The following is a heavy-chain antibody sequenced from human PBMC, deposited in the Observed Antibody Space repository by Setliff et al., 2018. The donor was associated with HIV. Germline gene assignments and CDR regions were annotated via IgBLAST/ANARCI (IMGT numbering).Heavy chain of an antibody. Sequence: SETLSLTCAVYGGSFNDYYWTWIRQPPGKGLEWIGEIDHSGSTKYPASLKSRVTISIDTSKNQISLKLSSVTAADTAVYYCARGLNYYGSGSYLPLGYWGQGTLVTVSS. D-gene: IGHD3-10*01. CDR2: IDHSGST. CDR3: ARGLNYYGSGSYLPLGY. J-gene: IGHJ4*02. CDR1: GGSFNDYY. V-gene: IGHV4-34*01.